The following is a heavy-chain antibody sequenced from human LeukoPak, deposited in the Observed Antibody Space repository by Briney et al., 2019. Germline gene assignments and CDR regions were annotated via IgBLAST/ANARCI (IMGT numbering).Heavy chain of an antibody. D-gene: IGHD6-13*01. CDR3: ARDLGSIATAGTETFDI. CDR1: GFTFSTYE. V-gene: IGHV3-48*03. J-gene: IGHJ3*02. Sequence: AGGSLRLSCAASGFTFSTYEMNWVRQAPGKGLEWVSYISSTGSNIYYADSVKGRFTISRDNAKKSLYLQMNSLRAEDTAVYYCARDLGSIATAGTETFDIWGQGTMVTVSS. CDR2: ISSTGSNI.